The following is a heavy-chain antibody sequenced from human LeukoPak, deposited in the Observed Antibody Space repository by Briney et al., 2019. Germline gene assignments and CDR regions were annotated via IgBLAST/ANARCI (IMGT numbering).Heavy chain of an antibody. CDR1: GDSISSSGYY. V-gene: IGHV4-39*07. Sequence: SETLSLTCTVSGDSISSSGYYWGWIRQPPGKGLEWIGSIYYTGNTYYNPSLKSRVTISVDTSKNQFSLKLSSVTAADTAVYYCARDLLSAAAGDYWGQGTLVTVSS. CDR3: ARDLLSAAAGDY. CDR2: IYYTGNT. J-gene: IGHJ4*02. D-gene: IGHD6-13*01.